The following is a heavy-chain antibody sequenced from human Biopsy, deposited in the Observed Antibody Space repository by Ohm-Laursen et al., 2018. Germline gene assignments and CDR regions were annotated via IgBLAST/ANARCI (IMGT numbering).Heavy chain of an antibody. CDR1: GGTFSNYG. D-gene: IGHD3-9*01. CDR2: NIPILGTG. Sequence: GASVKVSCNAPGGTFSNYGVNWVRQAPGQGLEWLGGNIPILGTGNYAQKFQDRVTVAADTSTSTATTELRSLRSDDTAVYYCATKLTGYFHHWGQGTLVIVSS. J-gene: IGHJ1*01. CDR3: ATKLTGYFHH. V-gene: IGHV1-69*06.